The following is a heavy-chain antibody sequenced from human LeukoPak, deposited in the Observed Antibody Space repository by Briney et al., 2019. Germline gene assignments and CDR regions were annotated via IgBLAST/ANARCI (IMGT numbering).Heavy chain of an antibody. CDR3: ARGVGGSYGGVDY. V-gene: IGHV1-69*05. CDR1: GGTFSSYA. CDR2: IIPIFGTA. D-gene: IGHD1-26*01. Sequence: SVKVSCKASGGTFSSYAISWVRQAPGQGLEWMGGIIPIFGTANYAQKLQGRVTMTTDTSTSTAYMELRSLRSDDTAVYYCARGVGGSYGGVDYWGQGTLVTVSS. J-gene: IGHJ4*02.